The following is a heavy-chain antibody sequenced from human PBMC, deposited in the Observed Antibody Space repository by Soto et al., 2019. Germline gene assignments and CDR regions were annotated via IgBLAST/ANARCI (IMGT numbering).Heavy chain of an antibody. Sequence: ASVKVSCKASGYTFTSTYMHWVRQAPGQGLEWMGVIDPNGGRTIYAEKFQGRLTLTRDTSTATDYMQLSSLRPEDTAMYFCARDQTYSDLYWWLDTWGQGTLVTVSS. J-gene: IGHJ5*02. CDR3: ARDQTYSDLYWWLDT. CDR2: IDPNGGRT. CDR1: GYTFTSTY. D-gene: IGHD4-4*01. V-gene: IGHV1-46*01.